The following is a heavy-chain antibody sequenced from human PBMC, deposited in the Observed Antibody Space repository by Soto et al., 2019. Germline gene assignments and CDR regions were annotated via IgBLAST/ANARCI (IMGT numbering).Heavy chain of an antibody. CDR2: INPASGHT. V-gene: IGHV1-3*01. CDR1: GYTFTTYA. J-gene: IGHJ6*02. CDR3: GRSVVGDKRDIPPPAMDV. D-gene: IGHD1-26*01. Sequence: QVQLVQSGAEVKKPGASVKVSCKASGYTFTTYALHWVRQAPGQRPEGMGWINPASGHTKYSKRFQDRVTITRDTAASTGYMELRSIRTEDTAVYYCGRSVVGDKRDIPPPAMDVWGQGTTVTVSS.